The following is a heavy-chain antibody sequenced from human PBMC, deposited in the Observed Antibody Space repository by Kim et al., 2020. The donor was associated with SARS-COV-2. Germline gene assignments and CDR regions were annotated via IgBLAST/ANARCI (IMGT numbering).Heavy chain of an antibody. D-gene: IGHD2-15*01. CDR2: IYSSGST. J-gene: IGHJ4*02. CDR3: ARAHRKYCSGGSCPDY. V-gene: IGHV4-39*01. CDR1: GGSISSSSYY. Sequence: SETLSLTCIVSGGSISSSSYYWGWIRQPPGKGLEWIGTIYSSGSTYYNPSLKSRVTISVDTSKNQFSLKLSSVTAADTAVYYCARAHRKYCSGGSCPDYWGQGTLVTVSS.